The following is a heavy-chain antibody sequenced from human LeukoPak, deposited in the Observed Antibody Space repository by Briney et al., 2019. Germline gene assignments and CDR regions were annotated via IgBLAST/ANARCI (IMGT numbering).Heavy chain of an antibody. V-gene: IGHV3-49*04. CDR1: GFTFGDYA. J-gene: IGHJ6*03. D-gene: IGHD3-22*01. CDR2: IRSKAYGGTT. Sequence: PGGSLRLSCTASGFTFGDYAMSWVRQAPGKGLEWVGFIRSKAYGGTTEYAASVKGRFTISRDDSKSIAYPQMNSLKTEDTAVYYCSNYYDSSGYYAYYYYCMDVWGKGTTVTVSS. CDR3: SNYYDSSGYYAYYYYCMDV.